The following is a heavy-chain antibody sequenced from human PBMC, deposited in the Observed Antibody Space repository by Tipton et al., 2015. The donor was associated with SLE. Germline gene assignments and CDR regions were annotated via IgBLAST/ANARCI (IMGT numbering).Heavy chain of an antibody. CDR2: ISYTGNT. D-gene: IGHD2-21*02. Sequence: LRLSCTVSGGSISAYSFYWGWIRQPPGKGLEWIGSISYTGNTHYTPSLQSRVTISVDTSKNQVSLKLRSVTAADTALYYCVRDGAGDLGAFDIWGPGTLVTVSS. V-gene: IGHV4-39*07. J-gene: IGHJ3*02. CDR1: GGSISAYSFY. CDR3: VRDGAGDLGAFDI.